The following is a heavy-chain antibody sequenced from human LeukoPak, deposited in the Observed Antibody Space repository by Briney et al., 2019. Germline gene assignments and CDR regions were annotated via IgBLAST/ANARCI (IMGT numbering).Heavy chain of an antibody. CDR3: ASATGDNDAFDI. D-gene: IGHD7-27*01. Sequence: GGSLRLSCAASGFTFSSYVMHWVRQAPGKGLEWVAVIWNDGSNKYFADSVKGRFTISRDSSKNTLYLQMNSLRAEDTAVYYCASATGDNDAFDIWGQGTMVTVST. V-gene: IGHV3-33*01. CDR1: GFTFSSYV. CDR2: IWNDGSNK. J-gene: IGHJ3*02.